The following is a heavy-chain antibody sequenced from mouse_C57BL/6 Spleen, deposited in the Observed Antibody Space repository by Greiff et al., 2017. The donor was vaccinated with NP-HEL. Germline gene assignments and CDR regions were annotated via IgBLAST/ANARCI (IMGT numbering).Heavy chain of an antibody. D-gene: IGHD2-5*01. CDR2: INPGSGGT. CDR3: ARRGAYYSNSFDV. V-gene: IGHV1-54*01. CDR1: GYAFTNYL. Sequence: VMLVESGAELVRPGTSVKVSCKASGYAFTNYLIEWVKQRPGQGLEWIGVINPGSGGTNYNQKFKGKATLTVDTSSSTAYMQLSSLTSEDSAVYYCARRGAYYSNSFDVWGTGTTVTVSS. J-gene: IGHJ1*03.